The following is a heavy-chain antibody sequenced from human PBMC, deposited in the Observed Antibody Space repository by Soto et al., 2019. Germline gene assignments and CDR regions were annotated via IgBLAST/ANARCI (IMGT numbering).Heavy chain of an antibody. V-gene: IGHV1-46*03. CDR1: GYTFTSYY. Sequence: ASVKVSCKASGYTFTSYYMHWVRQAPEQGLEWMGIINPSGGSTSYAQKFQGRVTMTRDTSTSTVYMELSSLRSEDTAVYYCARDKEYCGGDCYSRSYYYYMDVWGKGTTVTVSS. J-gene: IGHJ6*03. D-gene: IGHD2-21*01. CDR3: ARDKEYCGGDCYSRSYYYYMDV. CDR2: INPSGGST.